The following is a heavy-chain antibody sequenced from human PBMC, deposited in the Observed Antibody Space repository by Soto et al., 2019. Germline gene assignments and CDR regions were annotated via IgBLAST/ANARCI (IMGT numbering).Heavy chain of an antibody. D-gene: IGHD5-12*01. CDR2: ISYDGSNK. V-gene: IGHV3-30-3*01. Sequence: PGGSLRLSCAASGFTFSSYAMHWVRQAPGKGLEWVAVISYDGSNKYYADSVKGRFTISRDNSKNTLYLQMNSLRAEDTAVYYCARVEMATISSPVDYWGQGTLVTVSS. J-gene: IGHJ4*02. CDR3: ARVEMATISSPVDY. CDR1: GFTFSSYA.